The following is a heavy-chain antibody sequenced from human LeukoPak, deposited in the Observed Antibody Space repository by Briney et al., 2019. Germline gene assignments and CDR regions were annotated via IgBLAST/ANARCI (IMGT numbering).Heavy chain of an antibody. CDR2: IYYSGST. CDR1: GGSISSYY. J-gene: IGHJ4*02. V-gene: IGHV4-59*12. CDR3: ARDSGSYYTGRFDY. D-gene: IGHD1-26*01. Sequence: PSETLSLTCTVSGGSISSYYWSWIRQPPGKGLEWIGYIYYSGSTNYNPSLKSRVTISVDTSKNQFSLKLSSVTAADTAVYYCARDSGSYYTGRFDYWGQGTLVTVSS.